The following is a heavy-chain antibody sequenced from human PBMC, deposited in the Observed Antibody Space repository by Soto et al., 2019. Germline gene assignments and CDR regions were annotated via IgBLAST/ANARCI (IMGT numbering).Heavy chain of an antibody. D-gene: IGHD1-7*01. V-gene: IGHV4-4*07. J-gene: IGHJ4*02. CDR1: VGSISSYR. CDR3: GRESGETWDYEAY. CDR2: ISNIGNA. Sequence: PSETLSLTCTVSVGSISSYRWSWIRQPAWKGLEWIGRISNIGNAQYNPSLKSRVTVSVDTSRNLVFLNLHSVTAADSAVYFCGRESGETWDYEAYWGQGATVTVPQ.